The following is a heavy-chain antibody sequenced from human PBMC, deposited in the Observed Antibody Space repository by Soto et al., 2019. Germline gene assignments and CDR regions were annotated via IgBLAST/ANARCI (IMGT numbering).Heavy chain of an antibody. J-gene: IGHJ5*02. CDR3: ATGVAGAGNLGSAP. V-gene: IGHV1-24*01. D-gene: IGHD6-19*01. Sequence: WVRQATGKGLELMGGFDPEDGETIYAQKFQGRVTMTEDTSTDTAYMELSSLRSEDTAVYYRATGVAGAGNLGSAPWGKRTLVTVTS. CDR2: FDPEDGET.